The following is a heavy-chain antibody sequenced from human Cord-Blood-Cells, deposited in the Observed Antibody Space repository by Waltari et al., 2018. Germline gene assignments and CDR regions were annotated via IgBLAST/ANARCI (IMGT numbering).Heavy chain of an antibody. V-gene: IGHV1-69*06. CDR2: IIPIFGTA. Sequence: QVQLVQSGAEVKKPGSSVKVSCKASGGTFSSYAISWVRQAPGQGLEWMGGIIPIFGTANYAQKFQGRVTITADKSTSTAYMEPSSLRSEDTAVYYCAYYDFWSGHYYYYMDVWGKGTTVTVSS. CDR1: GGTFSSYA. CDR3: AYYDFWSGHYYYYMDV. J-gene: IGHJ6*03. D-gene: IGHD3-3*01.